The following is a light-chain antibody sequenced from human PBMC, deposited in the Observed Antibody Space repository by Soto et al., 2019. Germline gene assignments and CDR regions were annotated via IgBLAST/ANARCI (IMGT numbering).Light chain of an antibody. V-gene: IGLV2-14*01. Sequence: QSVLAQPASVSGSPGQSITTSCTGTSSDVGGYNYVSWYQQHPGKAPKLMIYEVSNRPSGVSNRFSGSKSGNTASLTISGLQAEDEADYYCSSYTTSSTLDVFGTGTKVTLL. CDR3: SSYTTSSTLDV. CDR2: EVS. CDR1: SSDVGGYNY. J-gene: IGLJ1*01.